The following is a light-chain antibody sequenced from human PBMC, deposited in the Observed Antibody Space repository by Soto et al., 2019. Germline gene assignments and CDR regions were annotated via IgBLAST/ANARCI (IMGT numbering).Light chain of an antibody. CDR2: GNS. CDR1: SSNIGADYD. CDR3: QSYDSSLSGYWV. Sequence: QSALTQPPSVSGAPGQRVTISCTGSSSNIGADYDVHWYQQLPGTAPKLLIYGNSNRPSGVPDRFSGSKSGTSASLAITGLQAEDEADYYCQSYDSSLSGYWVFGGGTKVTVL. J-gene: IGLJ3*02. V-gene: IGLV1-40*01.